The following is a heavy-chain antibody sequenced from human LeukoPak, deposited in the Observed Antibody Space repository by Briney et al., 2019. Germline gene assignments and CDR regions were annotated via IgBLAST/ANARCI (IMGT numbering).Heavy chain of an antibody. J-gene: IGHJ6*03. CDR3: ATYWPGPYGDYEGYYYMDV. Sequence: ASVKVSCKASGGTFSSYAISWVRQAPGQGLEWMGRIIPIFGTANYAQKFQGRVTIATDESTSTAYMELSSLRSEDTAVYYCATYWPGPYGDYEGYYYMDVWGKGTTVTVSS. CDR1: GGTFSSYA. CDR2: IIPIFGTA. V-gene: IGHV1-69*05. D-gene: IGHD4-17*01.